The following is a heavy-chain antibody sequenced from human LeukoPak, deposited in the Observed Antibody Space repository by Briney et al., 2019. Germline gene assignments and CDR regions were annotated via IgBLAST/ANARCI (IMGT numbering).Heavy chain of an antibody. CDR2: INSNTGVT. J-gene: IGHJ6*02. CDR3: ARDRTTVTTGYYGMDV. Sequence: SVKPSCKASGYTSTGYYMHWVRQAPGRGLEWIGWINSNTGVTNYAQKFKGRVTLTRDTSIITAYMELTRLRSDDTAMYYCARDRTTVTTGYYGMDVWGQGTTLTVSS. D-gene: IGHD4-17*01. CDR1: GYTSTGYY. V-gene: IGHV1-2*02.